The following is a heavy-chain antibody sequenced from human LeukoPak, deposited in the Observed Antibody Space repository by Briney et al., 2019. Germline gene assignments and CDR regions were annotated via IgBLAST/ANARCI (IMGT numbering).Heavy chain of an antibody. CDR2: INHSGST. CDR3: ARGRKDYGYGMDV. Sequence: SETLSLTCAVYGGSFSGYYWSWIRQPPGKGLEWIGEINHSGSTNYNPSLKSRVTILIDTSKNQFSLKVSSVTAADTAVYYCARGRKDYGYGMDVRGQGTTVTVSS. V-gene: IGHV4-34*01. CDR1: GGSFSGYY. J-gene: IGHJ6*02. D-gene: IGHD3-10*01.